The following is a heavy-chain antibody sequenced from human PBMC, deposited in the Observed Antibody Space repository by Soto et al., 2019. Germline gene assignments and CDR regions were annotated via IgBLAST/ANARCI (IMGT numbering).Heavy chain of an antibody. CDR2: IKQDGSEK. CDR3: TRGGCNSESYYCFDY. V-gene: IGHV3-7*01. CDR1: GFTFSSYC. D-gene: IGHD1-26*01. Sequence: CLRLSCAASGFTFSSYCRSWVRQAPGKGLEWVANIKQDGSEKYYVDSVKGRFAISRDNAENSLYLQMNSLRAEDTAVYYCTRGGCNSESYYCFDYWGQGTLVTVSS. J-gene: IGHJ4*02.